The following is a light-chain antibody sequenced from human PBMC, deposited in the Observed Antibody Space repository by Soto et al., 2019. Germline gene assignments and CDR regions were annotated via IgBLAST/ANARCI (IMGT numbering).Light chain of an antibody. J-gene: IGLJ1*01. CDR2: DVS. CDR1: SSDVGGYNY. CDR3: SSYTSSSTV. V-gene: IGLV2-14*01. Sequence: SALTQPASVSGSPGQSITISCNGTSSDVGGYNYVSWYQQHPGKAPKLMIYDVSNRPSGVSNRFSGSKSGNTASLTISGLQAEDEADYYCSSYTSSSTVFGTGTKVTVL.